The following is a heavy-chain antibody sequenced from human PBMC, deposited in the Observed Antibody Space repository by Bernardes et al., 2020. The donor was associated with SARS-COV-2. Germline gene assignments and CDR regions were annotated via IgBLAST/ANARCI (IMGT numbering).Heavy chain of an antibody. CDR3: ARGIAVAGDALDI. CDR2: IYYSGST. V-gene: IGHV4-59*01. Sequence: TLSLTCTVSGGSISTYYWSWIRQPPGTGLEWIGYIYYSGSTNYNPSLKSRVTISVDTSKNQFSPKLSSVTAADTAVYYCARGIAVAGDALDIWGQGTMVTVSS. J-gene: IGHJ3*02. CDR1: GGSISTYY. D-gene: IGHD6-19*01.